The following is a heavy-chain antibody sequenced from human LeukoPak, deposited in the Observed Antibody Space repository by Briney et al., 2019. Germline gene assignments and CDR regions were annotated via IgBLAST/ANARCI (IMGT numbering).Heavy chain of an antibody. V-gene: IGHV3-9*01. D-gene: IGHD2-15*01. J-gene: IGHJ6*02. CDR2: ISWNSGSI. CDR1: GFTFDDYA. Sequence: PGRSLRLSCAASGFTFDDYAMHWVRQAPGKGLEWVSGISWNSGSIVYADSVKGRFTISRDNAKNSLYLQMNSLRAEDTALYYCAKARYCSGGSCYSNYYYGMDVWGQGTTVTVSS. CDR3: AKARYCSGGSCYSNYYYGMDV.